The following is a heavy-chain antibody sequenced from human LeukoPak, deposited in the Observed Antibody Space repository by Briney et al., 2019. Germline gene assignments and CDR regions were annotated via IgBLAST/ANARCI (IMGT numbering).Heavy chain of an antibody. D-gene: IGHD2-2*02. J-gene: IGHJ6*02. CDR3: ARGPPGCSSTSCYKYYYGMDV. V-gene: IGHV1-3*01. Sequence: ASVKVSCKASGYTFTNYAIHWVRQAPGQRLEWMAWINAGNGNTKYSQKFQGRVTITADESTSTAYVELSSLRSEDTAVYYCARGPPGCSSTSCYKYYYGMDVWGQGTTVTVSS. CDR2: INAGNGNT. CDR1: GYTFTNYA.